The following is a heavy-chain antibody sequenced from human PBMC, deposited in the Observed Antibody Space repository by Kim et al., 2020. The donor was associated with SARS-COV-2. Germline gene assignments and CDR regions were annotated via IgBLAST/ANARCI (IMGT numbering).Heavy chain of an antibody. J-gene: IGHJ6*02. Sequence: SVKVSCKASGGTFSSYAISWVRQAPGQGLEWMGRIIPILGIANYAQKFQGRVTITADKSTSTAYMELSSLRSEDTAVYYCAYPYYYGSGSYYNSAYYYYGMDVWGQGTTVTVSS. D-gene: IGHD3-10*01. CDR1: GGTFSSYA. V-gene: IGHV1-69*04. CDR3: AYPYYYGSGSYYNSAYYYYGMDV. CDR2: IIPILGIA.